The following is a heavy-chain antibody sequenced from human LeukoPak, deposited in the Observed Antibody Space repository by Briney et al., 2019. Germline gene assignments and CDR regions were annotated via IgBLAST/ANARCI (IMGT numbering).Heavy chain of an antibody. CDR3: ATADWFSFDF. D-gene: IGHD3-9*01. J-gene: IGHJ4*02. V-gene: IGHV3-7*04. Sequence: HPGGSLRLSCAASGFTFSSYWMTWVRQAPGKGLEWVATIKNDGSEKNYVDSVKGRFTISRDNAKNSLYLQMSGLRAEDTAVYFCATADWFSFDFWGQGTLVTVSS. CDR2: IKNDGSEK. CDR1: GFTFSSYW.